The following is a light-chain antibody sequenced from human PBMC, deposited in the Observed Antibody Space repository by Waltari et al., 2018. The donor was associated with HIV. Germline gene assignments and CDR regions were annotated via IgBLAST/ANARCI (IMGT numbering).Light chain of an antibody. Sequence: QSVLTPPASASGTPGRQVTFPCSGRSSNMGNHYVYWYQQHPGTAPKVLIFRSNQRPSGVPDRCSGSKSGTSASLAISGLLSEEEADYYCAAWDDSLSGPVFGGGTKVTVL. V-gene: IGLV1-47*01. CDR2: RSN. CDR3: AAWDDSLSGPV. CDR1: SSNMGNHY. J-gene: IGLJ3*02.